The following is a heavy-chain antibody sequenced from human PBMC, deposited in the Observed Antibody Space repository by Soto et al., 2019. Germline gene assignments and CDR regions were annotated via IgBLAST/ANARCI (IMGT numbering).Heavy chain of an antibody. CDR3: AKTVVAATNWFDP. CDR1: GGSISSGGYS. CDR2: IHHSGST. J-gene: IGHJ5*02. Sequence: QVQLQESGPGLVKPSQTLSLTCTVSGGSISSGGYSWTWIRQPPGEGLEWIGHIHHSGSTYYNPSLKSRLTISIDASKNQFSLKLTSVTVADTAVYYCAKTVVAATNWFDPWGQGTLVTVSS. V-gene: IGHV4-31*03. D-gene: IGHD2-15*01.